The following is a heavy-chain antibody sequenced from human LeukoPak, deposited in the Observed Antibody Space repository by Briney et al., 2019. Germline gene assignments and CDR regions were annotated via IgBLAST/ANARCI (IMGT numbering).Heavy chain of an antibody. Sequence: PGGSLRLSCAASGFTFSSYWMSWVRQVPGKGLEWVANINQDGTERYYVDSVKGRFTISRDNAKDSLYLQMNSVRGEDTAVYYCARALRVASVPEYFYHWGQGSLVTVSA. CDR2: INQDGTER. J-gene: IGHJ1*01. CDR1: GFTFSSYW. CDR3: ARALRVASVPEYFYH. D-gene: IGHD2-21*01. V-gene: IGHV3-7*01.